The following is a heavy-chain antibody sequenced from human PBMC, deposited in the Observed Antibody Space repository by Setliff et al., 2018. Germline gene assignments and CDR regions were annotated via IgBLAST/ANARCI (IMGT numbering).Heavy chain of an antibody. J-gene: IGHJ4*02. V-gene: IGHV3-23*01. CDR2: ISDSGGGT. D-gene: IGHD3-9*01. CDR3: AKGPYYDILTGFQYYSDY. Sequence: GGSLRLSCAASGFTFSSYVMSWVRQAPGKGLEWISDISDSGGGTYYADSVKGRFTISRDNSKNTLYLQMNSLRAEDTAVYDCAKGPYYDILTGFQYYSDYWGQGTLVTVSS. CDR1: GFTFSSYV.